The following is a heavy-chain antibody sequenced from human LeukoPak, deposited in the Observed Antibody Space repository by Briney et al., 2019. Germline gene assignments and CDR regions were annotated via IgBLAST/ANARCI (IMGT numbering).Heavy chain of an antibody. J-gene: IGHJ5*02. V-gene: IGHV1-8*01. Sequence: ASVKVSCKASGYTFTSYDINWVRQATGQGLEWMGWMNPNSGNTGYAQKFQGGVTMTRNTSISTAYMELSSLRSEDTAVYYCAREWYYYDSSGPTRWFDPWGQGTLVTVSS. CDR3: AREWYYYDSSGPTRWFDP. CDR1: GYTFTSYD. CDR2: MNPNSGNT. D-gene: IGHD3-22*01.